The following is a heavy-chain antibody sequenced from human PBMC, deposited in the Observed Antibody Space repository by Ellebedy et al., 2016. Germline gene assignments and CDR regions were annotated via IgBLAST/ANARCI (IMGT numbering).Heavy chain of an antibody. Sequence: SETLSLXXTVSGGSISSYYWSWIRQPPGKGLEWIGYIYYSGSTNYNPSLKSRVTISVDTSKNQFSLKLSSVTAADTAVYYCARGPVRGVIPFDYWGQGTLVTVSS. CDR3: ARGPVRGVIPFDY. J-gene: IGHJ4*02. D-gene: IGHD3-10*01. V-gene: IGHV4-59*12. CDR1: GGSISSYY. CDR2: IYYSGST.